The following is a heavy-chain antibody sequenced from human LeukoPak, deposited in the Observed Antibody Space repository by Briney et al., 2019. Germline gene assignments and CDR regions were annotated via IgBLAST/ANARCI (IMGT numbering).Heavy chain of an antibody. CDR1: GGSISHHF. CDR2: ISYSGSA. CDR3: ARVSVASADRGHFDY. J-gene: IGHJ4*02. V-gene: IGHV4-59*11. D-gene: IGHD6-13*01. Sequence: SETLSLTCTVSGGSISHHFWGWIRQPPGKGLDWIGYISYSGSANYNPSLKSRVTISLDTSKNQFSLRLTSMNSADSAVYYCARVSVASADRGHFDYWGQGTLVTVPS.